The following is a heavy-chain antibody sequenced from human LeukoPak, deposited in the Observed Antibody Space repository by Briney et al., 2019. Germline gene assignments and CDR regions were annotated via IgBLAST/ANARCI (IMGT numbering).Heavy chain of an antibody. D-gene: IGHD2-21*01. Sequence: GGSLRLSCAASGFTFSSYAMSWVRQAPGKGLEWVSGISGSGGDTEYAGSVKGRFTISRDNSKNTLFLQMHSLRVEDTAIYYCAKNVVGNVYHLRFDNWGQGTLVTVSS. CDR2: ISGSGGDT. V-gene: IGHV3-23*01. CDR3: AKNVVGNVYHLRFDN. CDR1: GFTFSSYA. J-gene: IGHJ4*02.